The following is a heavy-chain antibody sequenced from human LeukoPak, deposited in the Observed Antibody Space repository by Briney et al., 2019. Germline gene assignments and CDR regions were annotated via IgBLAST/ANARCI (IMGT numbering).Heavy chain of an antibody. D-gene: IGHD4-17*01. Sequence: GASVKVSCKASGYTFPSYFMHWVRQAPGQGLEWMGIINPTGGSTTYAQKFQGRVTMTRDTSTSTVYMELSSLRAEDTAVYYCAPDYGDYYYYYGMDVWGQGTTVTVSS. V-gene: IGHV1-46*01. CDR2: INPTGGST. CDR3: APDYGDYYYYYGMDV. J-gene: IGHJ6*02. CDR1: GYTFPSYF.